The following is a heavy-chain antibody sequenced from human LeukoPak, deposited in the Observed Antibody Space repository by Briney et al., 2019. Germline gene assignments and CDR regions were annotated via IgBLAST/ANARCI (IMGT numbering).Heavy chain of an antibody. J-gene: IGHJ4*02. CDR2: FYYSGST. Sequence: SETLSLTCTVSAGSISSSSYYWGWIRQPPGRGLEWIGSFYYSGSTYHNPSLKSRVTTFVDTSKNQFSLKLNSVTAADTAVYYCARLTGSNIFDYWGQGTLVTVSS. CDR1: AGSISSSSYY. CDR3: ARLTGSNIFDY. V-gene: IGHV4-39*01.